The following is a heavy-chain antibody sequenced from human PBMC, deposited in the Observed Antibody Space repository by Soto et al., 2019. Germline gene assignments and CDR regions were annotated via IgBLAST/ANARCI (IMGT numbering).Heavy chain of an antibody. Sequence: PGESLKISCKGSGYSVTSYWIGWVRQMPGKGLEWMGIIYPGDSDTRYSPSFQGQVTISADKSISTAYLQWSSLKASDTAMYYCARHEDCSSTSCSIDYWGQGTLVTVSS. V-gene: IGHV5-51*01. CDR1: GYSVTSYW. CDR2: IYPGDSDT. J-gene: IGHJ4*02. D-gene: IGHD2-2*01. CDR3: ARHEDCSSTSCSIDY.